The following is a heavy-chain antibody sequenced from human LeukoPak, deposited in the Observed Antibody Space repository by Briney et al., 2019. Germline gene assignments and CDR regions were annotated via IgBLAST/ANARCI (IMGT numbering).Heavy chain of an antibody. CDR1: GGSISSYY. CDR3: ARAAAGTFDY. D-gene: IGHD6-13*01. CDR2: IYYSGST. Sequence: SQTLSLTCTVSGGSISSYYWSWIRQPPGKGLEWIGYIYYSGSTNYNPSLKSRVTISVDTSKNQFSLKLSSVTAADTAVYYCARAAAGTFDYWGQGTLVTVSS. J-gene: IGHJ4*02. V-gene: IGHV4-59*01.